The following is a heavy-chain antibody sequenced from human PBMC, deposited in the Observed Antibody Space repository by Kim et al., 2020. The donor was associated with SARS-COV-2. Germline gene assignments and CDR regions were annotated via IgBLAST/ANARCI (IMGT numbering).Heavy chain of an antibody. CDR3: ARDGGITRGIDV. CDR2: ISPLNGNT. V-gene: IGHV1-18*01. Sequence: ASVKVSCKASGYTFTSQGINWVRQAPGQGPEWMGWISPLNGNTKYAQKFQGRVAMTRDTSTTTVEMELRSLTSDDTAVYYCARDGGITRGIDVWGQGT. D-gene: IGHD1-7*01. J-gene: IGHJ6*02. CDR1: GYTFTSQG.